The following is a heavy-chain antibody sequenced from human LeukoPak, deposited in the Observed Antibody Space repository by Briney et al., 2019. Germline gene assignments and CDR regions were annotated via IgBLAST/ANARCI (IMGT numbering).Heavy chain of an antibody. D-gene: IGHD3-10*01. J-gene: IGHJ4*02. CDR2: ITPNTGDT. CDR1: GYTFSSFY. Sequence: GASVKVSCKASGYTFSSFYLHWVRQAPGQGLEWMGIITPNTGDTTYAPKFQDRLIMTRDRSTSTVYMELHSLRSEDTAVYYCARSRNYYRVYFDNWGQGTLVHVSS. CDR3: ARSRNYYRVYFDN. V-gene: IGHV1-46*01.